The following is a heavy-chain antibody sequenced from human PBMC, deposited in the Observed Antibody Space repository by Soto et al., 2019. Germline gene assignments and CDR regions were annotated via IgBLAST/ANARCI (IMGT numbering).Heavy chain of an antibody. CDR3: AHTRYSYGWYYFDC. J-gene: IGHJ4*02. V-gene: IGHV2-5*02. CDR1: GLSISNNEVG. Sequence: SVPTLVSPTQALAMTFGFCGLSISNNEVGVGWIRQPPGKALEWLALIYWDDDKRYSSSLKSRLTITKDTPKYQVVLTMTNMDPVDTATYYCAHTRYSYGWYYFDCWGQGTLVTVSS. D-gene: IGHD5-18*01. CDR2: IYWDDDK.